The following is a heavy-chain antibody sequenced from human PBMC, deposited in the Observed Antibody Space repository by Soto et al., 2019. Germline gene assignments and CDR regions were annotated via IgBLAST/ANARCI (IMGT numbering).Heavy chain of an antibody. Sequence: GASVKVSCKASDYTFTRYGMSWVRQAPGQGLEWMGWISAYNGNTKYAQKFQGRVTMTTETSTSTAYMELRSLTSDDTAVYFCAREGSCSSGSCALYSHEYFGMDVWGQGTTVTVSS. CDR2: ISAYNGNT. D-gene: IGHD2-15*01. V-gene: IGHV1-18*01. CDR1: DYTFTRYG. CDR3: AREGSCSSGSCALYSHEYFGMDV. J-gene: IGHJ6*02.